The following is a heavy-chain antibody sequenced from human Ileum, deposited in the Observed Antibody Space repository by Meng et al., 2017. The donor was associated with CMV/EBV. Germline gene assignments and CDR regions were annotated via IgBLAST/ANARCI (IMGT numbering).Heavy chain of an antibody. CDR3: ARGWVRDRSSLHFDY. D-gene: IGHD3-22*01. V-gene: IGHV4-34*01. CDR2: INYSGTT. CDR1: GGSFSKDY. Sequence: HGQLQQWGACLLTPLETLSLTCAVYGGSFSKDYWNWIRQPPGKGLEWIGEINYSGTTFYNASLESRVRISIDRSTNQFSLKLSSVTAAAAAVYYCARGWVRDRSSLHFDYWGQGTLVTVSS. J-gene: IGHJ4*02.